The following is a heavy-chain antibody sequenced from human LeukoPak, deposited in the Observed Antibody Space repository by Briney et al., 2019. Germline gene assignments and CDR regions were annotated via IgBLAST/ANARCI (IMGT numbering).Heavy chain of an antibody. V-gene: IGHV4-59*01. CDR3: ARVDLGGSGWYTWYYFDY. Sequence: SETLSLTSTGSGVSISSYYWSWIRQPPGKGLEWIGYIYYSGSTNYNPSLKSRVTISVDTSKNPFSLKLSSVTAADTAVYYCARVDLGGSGWYTWYYFDYWGQGTLVTVSS. D-gene: IGHD6-19*01. CDR1: GVSISSYY. CDR2: IYYSGST. J-gene: IGHJ4*02.